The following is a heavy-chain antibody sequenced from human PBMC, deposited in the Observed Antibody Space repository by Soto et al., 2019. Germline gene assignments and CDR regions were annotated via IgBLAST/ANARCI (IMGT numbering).Heavy chain of an antibody. J-gene: IGHJ4*02. V-gene: IGHV3-21*01. CDR1: GFTFSSYS. CDR3: ARDLQSRGTMVRGVVALAAHDY. Sequence: GGSLRLSCAASGFTFSSYSMNWVRQAPGKGLEWVSSISSSSYLYYADSVKGRFTISRDNAKNSLYLQMNSLRAEDTAVYYCARDLQSRGTMVRGVVALAAHDYWGQGTLVTVSS. D-gene: IGHD3-10*01. CDR2: ISSSSYL.